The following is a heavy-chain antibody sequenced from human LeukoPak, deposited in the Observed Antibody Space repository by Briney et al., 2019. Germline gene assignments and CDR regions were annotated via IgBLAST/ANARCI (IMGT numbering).Heavy chain of an antibody. CDR3: ARDGCSSTSCYSLCDY. J-gene: IGHJ4*02. Sequence: ASVKVSCKASGYTFTSYGISWLRQAPGQGLKWMEWISAYNGNTNYAQKLQGRVTMTTDTSTSTAYMELRSLRSDDTSVYYCARDGCSSTSCYSLCDYWGQGTLVAVSS. CDR1: GYTFTSYG. D-gene: IGHD2-2*01. V-gene: IGHV1-18*01. CDR2: ISAYNGNT.